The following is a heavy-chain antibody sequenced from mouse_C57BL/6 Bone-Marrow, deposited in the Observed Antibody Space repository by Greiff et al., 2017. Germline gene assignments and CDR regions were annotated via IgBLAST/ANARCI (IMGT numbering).Heavy chain of an antibody. D-gene: IGHD6-5*01. Sequence: DVQLQESGGGLVQPGGSLSLSCAASGFTFTDYYMSWVRQPPGKALEWLGFIRNKANGYTTEYSASVKGRFTISRDNSQSILYLQMNALRAEDSATYYCARYTSYAFYAMDYWGQGTSVTVSS. J-gene: IGHJ4*01. CDR3: ARYTSYAFYAMDY. CDR2: IRNKANGYTT. V-gene: IGHV7-3*01. CDR1: GFTFTDYY.